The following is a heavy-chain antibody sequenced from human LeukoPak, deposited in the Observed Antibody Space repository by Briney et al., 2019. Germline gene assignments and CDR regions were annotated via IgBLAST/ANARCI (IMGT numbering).Heavy chain of an antibody. V-gene: IGHV3-23*01. D-gene: IGHD3-10*01. J-gene: IGHJ4*02. CDR3: AKDLGDGPTIFY. Sequence: GGSLRLSCAASGFTFSSYAMSWVRQAPGKGLEWVSAISGSGGSTYYADSVKGRFTISRDNSKNTPYLQMNSLRAEDTAVYYCAKDLGDGPTIFYWGRGTLVTVSS. CDR2: ISGSGGST. CDR1: GFTFSSYA.